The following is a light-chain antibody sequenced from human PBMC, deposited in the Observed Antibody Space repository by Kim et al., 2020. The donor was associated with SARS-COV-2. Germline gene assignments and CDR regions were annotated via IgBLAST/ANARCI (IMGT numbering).Light chain of an antibody. V-gene: IGKV3-20*01. J-gene: IGKJ4*01. CDR2: RAS. Sequence: EVVLTQSPGTLSLSPGERVTLSCRASQSVTANKLAWIQQKPGQAPRFLIYRASSRATGIPDRFSGSGSGTDFTLTISRLEPEDFAVYYCQQYFTAPLTVGGGTKLEI. CDR3: QQYFTAPLT. CDR1: QSVTANK.